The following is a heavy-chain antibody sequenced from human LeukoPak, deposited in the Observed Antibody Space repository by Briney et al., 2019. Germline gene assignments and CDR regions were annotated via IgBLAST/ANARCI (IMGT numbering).Heavy chain of an antibody. V-gene: IGHV3-7*03. CDR3: AKDIRGYFYGVDV. CDR2: IKQDETEK. J-gene: IGHJ6*02. Sequence: PGGSLRLSCTASGFTFSNFWMGWVRQAPGKGLEWVANIKQDETEKFYLGSVKGRFTISRDKAKNSLYLHMNSLRVEDTALYYCAKDIRGYFYGVDVWGQGTTVTVSS. D-gene: IGHD2-21*01. CDR1: GFTFSNFW.